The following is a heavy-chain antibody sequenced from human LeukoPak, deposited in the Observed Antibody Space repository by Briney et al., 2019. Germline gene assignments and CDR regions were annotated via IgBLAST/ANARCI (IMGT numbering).Heavy chain of an antibody. J-gene: IGHJ4*02. D-gene: IGHD2-15*01. V-gene: IGHV3-30-3*01. CDR3: ATLLGFDY. Sequence: QSGGSLRLSCAASGFTFSSYAMHWVRQAPGKGLEWVAVISYDGSNKYYADSVKGRFTISRDNSKNTLYLQMNSLRAEDTAVYYCATLLGFDYWGQGTLVTVSS. CDR2: ISYDGSNK. CDR1: GFTFSSYA.